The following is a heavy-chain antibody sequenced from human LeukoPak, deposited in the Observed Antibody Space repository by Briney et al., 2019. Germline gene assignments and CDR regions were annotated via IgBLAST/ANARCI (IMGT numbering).Heavy chain of an antibody. J-gene: IGHJ4*02. CDR1: GFTFSSYA. V-gene: IGHV3-30-3*01. Sequence: GGSLRLSCAASGFTFSSYAMHWVRQAPGKGLEWVAVISHDGSNKYYADSVKGRFTISRDNSKNTLYLQMNSLRAEDTAVYYCARAPLIVVVTFDYWGQGTLVTVSS. CDR3: ARAPLIVVVTFDY. D-gene: IGHD2-21*02. CDR2: ISHDGSNK.